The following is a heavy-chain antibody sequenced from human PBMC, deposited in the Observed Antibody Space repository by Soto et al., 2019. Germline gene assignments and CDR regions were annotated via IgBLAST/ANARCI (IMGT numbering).Heavy chain of an antibody. CDR3: ATGGGRFNDVKDV. J-gene: IGHJ6*02. CDR2: IYHSGST. V-gene: IGHV4-30-2*02. Sequence: SETLSLTCAVSGGSISSGGYSWSWLRQPPGKGLEWIGYIYHSGSTYYNPSLKSRVTISVDTSKNQLSLKLNSVTAADTAVYYCATGGGRFNDVKDVWGQGTSVTVSS. CDR1: GGSISSGGYS. D-gene: IGHD3-10*01.